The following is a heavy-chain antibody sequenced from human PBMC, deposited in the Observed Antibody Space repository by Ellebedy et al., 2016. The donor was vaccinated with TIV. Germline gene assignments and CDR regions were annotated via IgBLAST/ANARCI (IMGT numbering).Heavy chain of an antibody. CDR3: ARRAVAGRYWYFDL. D-gene: IGHD2-15*01. J-gene: IGHJ2*01. Sequence: MPSETLSLTCAVYGGSFSGYYWSWIRQPPGKGLEWIGEINHSGSTNYNPSLKSRVTVSVDTSKNQFSLKLSSVTAADTAVYYCARRAVAGRYWYFDLWGRGTLVTVSS. CDR1: GGSFSGYY. CDR2: INHSGST. V-gene: IGHV4-34*01.